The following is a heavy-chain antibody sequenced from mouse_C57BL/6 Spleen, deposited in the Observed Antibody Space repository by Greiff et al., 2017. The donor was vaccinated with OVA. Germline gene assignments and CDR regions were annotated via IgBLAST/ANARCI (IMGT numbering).Heavy chain of an antibody. V-gene: IGHV1-39*01. CDR3: SKNYYGSSYGYFDV. Sequence: VQLQQSGPELVKPGASVKISCKASGYSFTDYKMNWVKQSNGKSLEWIGVINPNYGTTSYNQKFKGKATLTVDQSSSTAYMQLNSLTSEDSAVYYWSKNYYGSSYGYFDVWGTGTTVTVSS. J-gene: IGHJ1*03. D-gene: IGHD1-1*01. CDR1: GYSFTDYK. CDR2: INPNYGTT.